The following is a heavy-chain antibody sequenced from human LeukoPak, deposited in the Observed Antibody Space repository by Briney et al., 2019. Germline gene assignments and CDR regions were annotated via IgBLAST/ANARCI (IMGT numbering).Heavy chain of an antibody. V-gene: IGHV3-21*01. J-gene: IGHJ4*02. CDR3: ARLRRNSASGGFYYYYDY. CDR1: GFTFGSFS. CDR2: ITPTSSYI. Sequence: PGGSLRLSCAASGFTFGSFSMNWVRQAPGKGLEWVSSITPTSSYIYYADSVRGRFTISRDNAKNSLFLQMSSLSAEDTAVYYCARLRRNSASGGFYYYYDYWGQGILVTVSS. D-gene: IGHD3-22*01.